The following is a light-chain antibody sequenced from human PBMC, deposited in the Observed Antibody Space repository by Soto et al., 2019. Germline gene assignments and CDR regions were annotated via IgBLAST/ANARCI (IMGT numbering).Light chain of an antibody. Sequence: EIVLTQSPGTLSLSPGERATLSCRASQSVGRNSLTWYQQKPGQAPRLLFYGASNRATGIPDRFSGSGSGTDFTLTINRLEPEDFAVYYCQQYYSTPRTFGQGTKVEVK. CDR3: QQYYSTPRT. CDR2: GAS. V-gene: IGKV3-20*01. J-gene: IGKJ1*01. CDR1: QSVGRNS.